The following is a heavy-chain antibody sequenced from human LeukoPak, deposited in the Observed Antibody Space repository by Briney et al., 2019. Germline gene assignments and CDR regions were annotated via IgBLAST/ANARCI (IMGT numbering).Heavy chain of an antibody. CDR1: GFTFSVYY. J-gene: IGHJ4*02. CDR3: ATLEGDIVVDFDY. V-gene: IGHV3-11*01. D-gene: IGHD2-2*01. CDR2: ISSSGSTI. Sequence: GGSLRLSCAASGFTFSVYYMSWIRQAPGKGLEWVSYISSSGSTIYYADSVKGRFTISRDNAKNSLYLQMNSLRAEDTAVYYCATLEGDIVVDFDYWGQGTLVTVSS.